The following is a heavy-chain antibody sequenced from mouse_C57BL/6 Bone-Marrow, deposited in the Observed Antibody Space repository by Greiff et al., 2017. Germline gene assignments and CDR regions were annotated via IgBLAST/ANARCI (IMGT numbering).Heavy chain of an antibody. V-gene: IGHV5-6*01. J-gene: IGHJ3*01. CDR3: ARLLGWFAY. CDR1: GFTFSSYG. Sequence: EVQLVESGGDLVKPGGSLKLSCAASGFTFSSYGMSWVRQTPDKRLEWVATISSGGSYTYYPDSVKGRFTISRDNAKNTLYLQMSSLKSEDTAMYYCARLLGWFAYWGQGTLVTVSA. D-gene: IGHD2-10*02. CDR2: ISSGGSYT.